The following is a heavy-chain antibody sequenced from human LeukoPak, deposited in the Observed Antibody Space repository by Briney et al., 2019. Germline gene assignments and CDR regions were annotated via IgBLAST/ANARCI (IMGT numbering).Heavy chain of an antibody. Sequence: SETLSLTCTVSGGSISSYYWSWIRQPPGKGLEWIGYICYSGSTNYNPSLKSRVTISVDTSKNQFSLKLSSVTAADTAVYYCARGNGPRRDGYKPFDYWGQGTLVTVSS. D-gene: IGHD5-24*01. CDR3: ARGNGPRRDGYKPFDY. CDR1: GGSISSYY. V-gene: IGHV4-59*01. CDR2: ICYSGST. J-gene: IGHJ4*02.